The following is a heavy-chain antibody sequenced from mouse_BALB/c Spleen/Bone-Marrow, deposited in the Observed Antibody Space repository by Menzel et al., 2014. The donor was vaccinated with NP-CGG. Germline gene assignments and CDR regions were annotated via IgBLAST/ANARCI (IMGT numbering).Heavy chain of an antibody. CDR2: INPDSSTI. J-gene: IGHJ3*01. V-gene: IGHV4-1*02. CDR3: TRQDYYGYGAY. D-gene: IGHD1-2*01. CDR1: GFDFSRYW. Sequence: EVQGVESGGGLVQPGGSLRLSCAASGFDFSRYWMSWVRQAPGKGLEWIGEINPDSSTINYTPSLKDKFIISRDNAKNSLYLQMSKVRSEDTALYYCTRQDYYGYGAYWGQGTLVTVSA.